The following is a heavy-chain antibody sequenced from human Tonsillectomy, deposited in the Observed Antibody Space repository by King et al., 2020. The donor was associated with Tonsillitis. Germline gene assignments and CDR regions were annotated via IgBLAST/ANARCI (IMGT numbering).Heavy chain of an antibody. J-gene: IGHJ4*02. CDR3: ARTGYSSGWPMDY. CDR1: GGSISSDSYC. CDR2: IYTSGST. Sequence: QLQESGPGLVKPSQTLSLTCTVSGGSISSDSYCWSWIRQPAGQGLEWIGRIYTSGSTKYNPSLKSRVTISVDTSKNQFSLKLSSVTAADTAVYYCARTGYSSGWPMDYWGQGTLVTVSS. V-gene: IGHV4-61*02. D-gene: IGHD6-19*01.